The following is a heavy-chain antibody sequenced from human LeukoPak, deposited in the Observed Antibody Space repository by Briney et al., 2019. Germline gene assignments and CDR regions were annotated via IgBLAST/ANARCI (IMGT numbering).Heavy chain of an antibody. J-gene: IGHJ6*03. CDR1: GGSISSYY. CDR2: IYYSGST. V-gene: IGHV4-59*12. Sequence: SETLSLTCTASGGSISSYYWSWIRQPPGKGLEWIGYIYYSGSTNYNPSLKSRVTISVDTSKNQFSLKLSSVTAADTAVYYCARPYYYYMDVWGKGTTVTVSS. CDR3: ARPYYYYMDV.